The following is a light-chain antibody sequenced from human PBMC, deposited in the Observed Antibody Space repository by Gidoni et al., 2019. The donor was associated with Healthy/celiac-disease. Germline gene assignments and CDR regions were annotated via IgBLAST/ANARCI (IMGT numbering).Light chain of an antibody. Sequence: SALTQPASVSGSPGQSITISCTGTSSDVGGYNYVSWYQHHPGKAPKLMIYEVSNRPSGVSNRFSGSKSVNTASLTISGLQAEDEADYFCSSYTITSTLVFGGGTKLTVL. V-gene: IGLV2-14*01. CDR1: SSDVGGYNY. CDR3: SSYTITSTLV. J-gene: IGLJ2*01. CDR2: EVS.